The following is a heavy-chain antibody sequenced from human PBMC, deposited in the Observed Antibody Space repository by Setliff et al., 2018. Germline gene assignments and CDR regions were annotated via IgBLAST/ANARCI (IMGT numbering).Heavy chain of an antibody. CDR2: IDLYNAGT. CDR1: GYTFKTYG. Sequence: ASVKVSCKASGYTFKTYGFTWVRQAPGQGLEWLGRIDLYNAGTTYAEKMETKVTMTVDTSSNIGYMELRSLTSDDTGIYFCAMSSWPGRPNDFDLWGQGTEVTVSS. CDR3: AMSSWPGRPNDFDL. J-gene: IGHJ3*01. V-gene: IGHV1-18*01. D-gene: IGHD6-6*01.